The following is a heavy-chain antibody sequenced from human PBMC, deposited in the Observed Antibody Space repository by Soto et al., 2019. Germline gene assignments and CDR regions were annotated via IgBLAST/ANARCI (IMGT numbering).Heavy chain of an antibody. CDR1: GGTFSNYG. CDR3: AREESEYNSWYYWFDP. D-gene: IGHD6-13*01. CDR2: IIPTFGTA. J-gene: IGHJ5*02. Sequence: SVKVSCKASGGTFSNYGISCLLQSPLQWRDWMGGIIPTFGTANYAQKFQGRVTITADEVTSTAYMELSSLKSEDTAVYYCAREESEYNSWYYWFDPWGQGTLVTVSS. V-gene: IGHV1-69*13.